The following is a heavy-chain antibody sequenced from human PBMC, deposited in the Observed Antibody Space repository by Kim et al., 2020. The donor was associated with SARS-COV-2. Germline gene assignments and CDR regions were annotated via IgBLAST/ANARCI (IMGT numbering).Heavy chain of an antibody. CDR1: GFTFSSYE. D-gene: IGHD1-26*01. CDR3: VAHYSVSYSATDD. CDR2: IASSGTT. V-gene: IGHV3-48*03. Sequence: GGSLRLSCAASGFTFSSYEMNWVRQAPGKGLEWVSYIASSGTTKYADSVKGRFTISRDNAKNSLYLQMDRLRAEDTAVYYCVAHYSVSYSATDDWGQGTLVTVSS. J-gene: IGHJ4*02.